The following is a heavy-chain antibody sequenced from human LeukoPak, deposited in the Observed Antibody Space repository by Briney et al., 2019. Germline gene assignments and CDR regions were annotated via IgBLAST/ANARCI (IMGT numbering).Heavy chain of an antibody. CDR2: IYHSGST. CDR1: GGSISSDY. D-gene: IGHD4-23*01. Sequence: SETLSLTCTVSGGSISSDYWSWIRQPPGKGLEWIGYIYHSGSTNYNPSLKSGVTISVDTSKNQFSLKLSSMTAADTAVYYCARHTYGGNSDFQHWGQGTLVTVSS. CDR3: ARHTYGGNSDFQH. V-gene: IGHV4-59*08. J-gene: IGHJ1*01.